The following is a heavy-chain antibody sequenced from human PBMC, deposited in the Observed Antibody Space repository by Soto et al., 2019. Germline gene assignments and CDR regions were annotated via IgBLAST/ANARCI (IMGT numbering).Heavy chain of an antibody. J-gene: IGHJ3*02. CDR1: VDSVSSNSAA. Sequence: SQTLSLTCAVSVDSVSSNSAAWNWIRQSPSRGLEWLGRTYYRSKWYNDYAVSVKSRITINPDTSKNQFSLQLNSVTPEDTAVYYCARGGEYYDYVWGSYRPDAFDIWGQGTMVTVSS. V-gene: IGHV6-1*01. CDR2: TYYRSKWYN. D-gene: IGHD3-16*02. CDR3: ARGGEYYDYVWGSYRPDAFDI.